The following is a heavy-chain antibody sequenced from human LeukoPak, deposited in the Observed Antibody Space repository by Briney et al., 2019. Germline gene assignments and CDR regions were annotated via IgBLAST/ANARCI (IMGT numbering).Heavy chain of an antibody. J-gene: IGHJ3*02. D-gene: IGHD2-21*02. Sequence: SETLSLTCAVSGGSIINSNYYWGWIRQPPGKGLECIGTIYSGGTTFYTPSLQSRVTISVDTSKKQFSLKVTSMTAADTAVYFCVRGVTAHDAFDIWGQGTMVTVSS. CDR3: VRGVTAHDAFDI. CDR2: IYSGGTT. V-gene: IGHV4-39*01. CDR1: GGSIINSNYY.